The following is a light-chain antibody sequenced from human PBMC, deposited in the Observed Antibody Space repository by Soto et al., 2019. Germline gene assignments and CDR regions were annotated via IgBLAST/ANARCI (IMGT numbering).Light chain of an antibody. Sequence: DIQMTQSPSSVSASVGDRVTITCRTSQSFSNYLAWYQHRPGKAPKLLIYSATVLQSGVPSRFSGSGSGTDFTLPISRRQPEDSATYYCQQTYTIPWTFGQGTRVEIK. V-gene: IGKV1-39*01. CDR2: SAT. CDR1: QSFSNY. CDR3: QQTYTIPWT. J-gene: IGKJ1*01.